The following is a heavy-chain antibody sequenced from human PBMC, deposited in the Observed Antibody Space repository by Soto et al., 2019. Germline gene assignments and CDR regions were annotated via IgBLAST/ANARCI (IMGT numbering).Heavy chain of an antibody. V-gene: IGHV6-1*01. CDR3: ARGVAGSGFDL. Sequence: PSQTRSLTCAISGYSVSSNTAAWNWIRSSPSRGLEWLGRTYYRSNWRHDYAVSVKSRITVNPDTSKNHFSLQLNSVTPDDTAVYYCARGVAGSGFDLWGQGTLVTVSS. J-gene: IGHJ4*02. CDR2: TYYRSNWRH. D-gene: IGHD6-19*01. CDR1: GYSVSSNTAA.